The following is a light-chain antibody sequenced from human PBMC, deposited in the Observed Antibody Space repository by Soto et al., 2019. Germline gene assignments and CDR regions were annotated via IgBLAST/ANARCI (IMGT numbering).Light chain of an antibody. CDR3: AAWDDSLNGVI. J-gene: IGLJ2*01. CDR2: SSN. V-gene: IGLV1-44*01. CDR1: SSNIGRNA. Sequence: QSVLTQPPSASGTPGPRVTISCSGSSSNIGRNAVNWYQQLPGTDPRVLIYSSNQRPSGVPDRFYGSKSGTSASLAISGLQSEDEADYYCAAWDDSLNGVIFGGGTKVTVL.